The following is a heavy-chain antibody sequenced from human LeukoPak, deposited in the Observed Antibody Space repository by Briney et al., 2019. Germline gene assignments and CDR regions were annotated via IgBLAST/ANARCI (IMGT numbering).Heavy chain of an antibody. J-gene: IGHJ5*02. CDR2: IYYSGST. D-gene: IGHD3-10*01. CDR3: ARGLRREPLLLWFGELFEGFDP. CDR1: GGSISSSSYY. V-gene: IGHV4-39*07. Sequence: PSETLSLTCTVSGGSISSSSYYWGWIRQPPGKGLEWIGSIYYSGSTYYNPSLKSRVTISVDTSKNQFSLKLSSVTAADTAVYYCARGLRREPLLLWFGELFEGFDPWGQGTLVTVSS.